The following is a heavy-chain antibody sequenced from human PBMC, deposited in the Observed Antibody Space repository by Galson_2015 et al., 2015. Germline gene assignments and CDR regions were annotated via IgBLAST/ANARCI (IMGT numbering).Heavy chain of an antibody. Sequence: LTCAVYGGSFSGYYWSWIRQPPGKGLEWIGEINHSGSTNYNPSLKSRVTISVDTSKNQFSLKLSSVTAADTAVYYCACLVATIDNFDYWGQGTLVTVSS. D-gene: IGHD5-12*01. CDR1: GGSFSGYY. J-gene: IGHJ4*02. CDR2: INHSGST. CDR3: ACLVATIDNFDY. V-gene: IGHV4-34*01.